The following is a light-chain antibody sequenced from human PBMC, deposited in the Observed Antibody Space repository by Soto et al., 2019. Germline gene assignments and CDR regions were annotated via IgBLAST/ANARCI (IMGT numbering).Light chain of an antibody. J-gene: IGKJ1*01. Sequence: ETVLTQSPGTLPLSPGERATLFCRASQSVRSNYLAWYQQKPGQAPRLLIYGASSRATGIPDRFSGSWSGTDFSLTISRLEPEDFAVYYCQQHGSSPPSWTFGQGTKVEIK. CDR2: GAS. CDR3: QQHGSSPPSWT. V-gene: IGKV3-20*01. CDR1: QSVRSNY.